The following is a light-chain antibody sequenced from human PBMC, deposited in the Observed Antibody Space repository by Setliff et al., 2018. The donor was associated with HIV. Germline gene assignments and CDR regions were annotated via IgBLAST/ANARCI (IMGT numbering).Light chain of an antibody. CDR3: ASYTGTSTPYV. Sequence: SVLTQPASVSGSPGQSITISCTGSSSDVGTYDYVSWYQQHPGKAPKLLIYDVSERPSGVSRHFSGSESGNTASLTISGLQVEDEGDYYCASYTGTSTPYVFGSGTKVTVL. V-gene: IGLV2-14*03. J-gene: IGLJ1*01. CDR2: DVS. CDR1: SSDVGTYDY.